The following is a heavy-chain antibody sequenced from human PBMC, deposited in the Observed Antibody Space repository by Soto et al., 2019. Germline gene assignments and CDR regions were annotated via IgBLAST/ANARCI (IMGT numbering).Heavy chain of an antibody. J-gene: IGHJ2*01. CDR1: GGSVSSGTYY. CDR2: IYRGSP. V-gene: IGHV4-61*01. Sequence: QVQLQESGPGQVKPSETLFLTCTVSGGSVSSGTYYWSWILQPAGKGLEWMGYIYRGSPNYNPSLESRATIPVDTSRTQFSLMLSSVTAADTAVYYCSRDQGLGAGYFALWGRGTLVTVSS. CDR3: SRDQGLGAGYFAL. D-gene: IGHD7-27*01.